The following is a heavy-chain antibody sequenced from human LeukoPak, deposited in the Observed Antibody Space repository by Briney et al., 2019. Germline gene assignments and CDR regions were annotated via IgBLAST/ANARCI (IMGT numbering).Heavy chain of an antibody. J-gene: IGHJ6*02. CDR3: ARASSGYGSYYYFYGMDV. D-gene: IGHD3-22*01. Sequence: PGGSLRLSCAASGFTFSSYAMHWVRQAPGKGLEWVAVISYDGSNKYYADSVKGRFTIARDSSKNTLYLQMNSLRAEDTAVYYCARASSGYGSYYYFYGMDVWGQGTTVAVSS. CDR1: GFTFSSYA. CDR2: ISYDGSNK. V-gene: IGHV3-30-3*01.